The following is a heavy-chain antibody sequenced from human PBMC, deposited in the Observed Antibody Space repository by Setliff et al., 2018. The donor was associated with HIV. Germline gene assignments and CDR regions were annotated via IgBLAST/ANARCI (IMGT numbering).Heavy chain of an antibody. J-gene: IGHJ6*03. CDR2: IHHSGNT. D-gene: IGHD6-19*01. CDR1: GYSISSGHY. V-gene: IGHV4-38-2*01. Sequence: SETLSLTCAVSGYSISSGHYWGWIRQSPGKGLEWIASIHHSGNTYHNPSLKSRVTMSVDTSKNQFSLKLSSVTAADTAVYFCARGYPGIAVAGLSYYYYYYMDVWGKGTTVTVSS. CDR3: ARGYPGIAVAGLSYYYYYYMDV.